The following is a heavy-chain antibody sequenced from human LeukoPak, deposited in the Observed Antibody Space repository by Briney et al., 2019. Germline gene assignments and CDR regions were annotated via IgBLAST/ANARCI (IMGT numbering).Heavy chain of an antibody. D-gene: IGHD6-6*01. J-gene: IGHJ3*02. CDR2: ISSSGSTI. CDR1: GFTFSDYY. CDR3: ARELVDFAFDI. Sequence: TGGSLRLSCAASGFTFSDYYMSWIRQAPGKGLEWVSYISSSGSTIYYADSVKGRFTISRDNAKNSLYLQMNSLRAEGTAVYYCARELVDFAFDIWGQGTMVTVSS. V-gene: IGHV3-11*01.